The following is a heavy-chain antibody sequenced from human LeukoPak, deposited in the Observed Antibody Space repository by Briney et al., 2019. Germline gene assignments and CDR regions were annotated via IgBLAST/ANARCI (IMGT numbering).Heavy chain of an antibody. V-gene: IGHV4-34*01. J-gene: IGHJ4*02. CDR2: INHSGST. Sequence: SETLSLTCAVYGGSFSGYYWSWIRQPPGKGLEWIGEINHSGSTNYNSSLKTRVTISVDTSKNQYSLQLSSMTAADTAVYYCAGGTKPRTYDYWGQGTLVTVSS. CDR3: AGGTKPRTYDY. D-gene: IGHD1-14*01. CDR1: GGSFSGYY.